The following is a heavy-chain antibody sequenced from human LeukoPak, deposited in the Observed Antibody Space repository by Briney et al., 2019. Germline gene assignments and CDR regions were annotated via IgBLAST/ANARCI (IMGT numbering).Heavy chain of an antibody. CDR2: IKNKTDGGTT. V-gene: IGHV3-15*01. D-gene: IGHD1-26*01. CDR1: GITLSNYG. CDR3: TTDEWSWELLGYDY. J-gene: IGHJ4*02. Sequence: GGSLSLSCAVSGITLSNYGMSWVRQAPGKGLEWVGGIKNKTDGGTTDYAAPVKGRFTISRDDSKTTLYLQMNSLKTEDTAVYYCTTDEWSWELLGYDYWGQGTLVTVSS.